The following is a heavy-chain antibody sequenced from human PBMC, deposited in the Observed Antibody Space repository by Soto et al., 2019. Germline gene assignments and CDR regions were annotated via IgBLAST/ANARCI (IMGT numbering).Heavy chain of an antibody. V-gene: IGHV3-23*01. CDR1: GFTFSSYA. CDR3: AKVRDFRIAVAAPFDY. Sequence: EVQLLESGGGLVQPWGSLRLSCAASGFTFSSYAMRWVRQAPGNWLECVSAISGSGGSTYYADSVKGRFTISRDNSKNTLYLQMNSLRAEYTAVYYCAKVRDFRIAVAAPFDYWGQGTLVTVSS. J-gene: IGHJ4*02. CDR2: ISGSGGST. D-gene: IGHD6-19*01.